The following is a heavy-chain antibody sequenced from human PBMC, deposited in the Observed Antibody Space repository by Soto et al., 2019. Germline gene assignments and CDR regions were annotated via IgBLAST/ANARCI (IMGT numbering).Heavy chain of an antibody. J-gene: IGHJ4*02. Sequence: ASVKVSCKASGYTFTGYYMHWVRQAPGQGLEWMGWISAYNGNTNYAQKLQGRVTMTTDTSTSTAYMELRSLRSDDTAVYYCARDNDIVATIIPIDYWGQGTLVTVSS. V-gene: IGHV1-18*04. CDR2: ISAYNGNT. CDR3: ARDNDIVATIIPIDY. D-gene: IGHD5-12*01. CDR1: GYTFTGYY.